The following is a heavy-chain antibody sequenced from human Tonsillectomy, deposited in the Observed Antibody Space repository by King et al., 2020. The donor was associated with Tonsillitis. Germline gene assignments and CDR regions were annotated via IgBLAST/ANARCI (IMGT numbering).Heavy chain of an antibody. D-gene: IGHD6-13*01. CDR3: AREESPGIAAAEYDY. CDR1: GFTFSTYA. CDR2: ISYDGSNK. V-gene: IGHV3-30-3*01. Sequence: VQLVESGGGVVQPGRSLRLSCAASGFTFSTYAMHWVRQAPGKGLEWVAVISYDGSNKYHADSVKGRFTISRDNSKNTLHLQMNSLRAEDTAVYYCAREESPGIAAAEYDYWGQGTLVTVSS. J-gene: IGHJ4*02.